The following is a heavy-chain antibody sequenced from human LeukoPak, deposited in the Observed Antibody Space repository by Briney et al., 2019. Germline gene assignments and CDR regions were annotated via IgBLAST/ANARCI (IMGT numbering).Heavy chain of an antibody. CDR3: AKDRGVVAATWYY. CDR2: ISGSGGST. CDR1: GFTFSSYA. D-gene: IGHD2-15*01. J-gene: IGHJ4*02. V-gene: IGHV3-23*01. Sequence: PGGSLRLSCAASGFTFSSYAMSWVRQAPGKGLEWVSAISGSGGSTYYADSVRGRFTISRDNSKNTLYLQMNSLRGEDTAVYYCAKDRGVVAATWYYWGQGTLVTVSS.